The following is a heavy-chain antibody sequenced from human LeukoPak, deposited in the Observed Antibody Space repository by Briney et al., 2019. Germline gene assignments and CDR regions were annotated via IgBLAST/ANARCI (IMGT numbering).Heavy chain of an antibody. CDR1: GFTFNSYT. Sequence: PGGPLRLSCAASGFTFNSYTMHWVRQAPGKGLEWVAFIRYDGSNKYYADSVKGRFTISRDNSKNTLYLQMNSLRAEDTAVYYCASMDYDSSGYYDYWGQGTLVTVSS. CDR2: IRYDGSNK. CDR3: ASMDYDSSGYYDY. D-gene: IGHD3-22*01. V-gene: IGHV3-30*02. J-gene: IGHJ4*02.